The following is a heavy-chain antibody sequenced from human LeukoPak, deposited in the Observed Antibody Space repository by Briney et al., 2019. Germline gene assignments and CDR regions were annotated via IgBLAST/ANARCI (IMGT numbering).Heavy chain of an antibody. CDR2: ISSSSDTI. J-gene: IGHJ4*02. V-gene: IGHV3-48*04. CDR1: GFTFGPYT. Sequence: GGSLRLSCAASGFTFGPYTMNWVRQAPGKGLEWVSYISSSSDTIYYADSVKSRFTISRDNAKNSLYLQMNSLRAEDTAVYYCARAGLGAAADVWGQGTLVTVSS. CDR3: ARAGLGAAADV. D-gene: IGHD6-13*01.